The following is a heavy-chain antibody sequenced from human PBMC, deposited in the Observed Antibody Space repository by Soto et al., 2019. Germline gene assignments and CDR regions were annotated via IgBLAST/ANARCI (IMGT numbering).Heavy chain of an antibody. J-gene: IGHJ6*03. CDR2: ISSNGVGT. Sequence: EVQLAESGGGLAQPGGSLRLSCAASGFTLSGYAMDWVRQAPGKGLEYVSGISSNGVGTYYANSVQGRFTISRDNSKNPVYHQMGSLRPEDMAVYYCARRARPDFYYMDVWGKGTTVTVSS. CDR1: GFTLSGYA. V-gene: IGHV3-64*01. D-gene: IGHD6-6*01. CDR3: ARRARPDFYYMDV.